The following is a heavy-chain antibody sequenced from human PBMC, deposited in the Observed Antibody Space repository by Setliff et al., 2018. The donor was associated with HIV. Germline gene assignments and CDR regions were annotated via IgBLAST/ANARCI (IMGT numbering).Heavy chain of an antibody. CDR1: GFIFSSHS. Sequence: GGSLRLSCAASGFIFSSHSMNWVRQAPGKGLEWVSPISRSSDEIHYADSVKGRFTISRDNTKYSLYLQMNKVRAEDTAVYFCVRDYRWLNWFFDLWGRGTLVTVSS. CDR3: VRDYRWLNWFFDL. V-gene: IGHV3-21*01. D-gene: IGHD6-19*01. J-gene: IGHJ2*01. CDR2: ISRSSDEI.